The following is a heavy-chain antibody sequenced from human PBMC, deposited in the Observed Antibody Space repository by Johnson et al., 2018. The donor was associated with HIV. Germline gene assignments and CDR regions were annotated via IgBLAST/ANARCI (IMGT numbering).Heavy chain of an antibody. D-gene: IGHD3-9*01. Sequence: QVQLVESGGGVVQPGRSLRLSCAASGFTFSSYAMHWVRQAPGKGLEWVAVISYDGSYKYYADSVKGRFTISRDNSKNTLYLQMNSLRVEDAAVYYCFQGYHDVLTGNYDAFDIWGHGTMVMVSS. J-gene: IGHJ3*02. CDR1: GFTFSSYA. CDR2: ISYDGSYK. V-gene: IGHV3-30*04. CDR3: FQGYHDVLTGNYDAFDI.